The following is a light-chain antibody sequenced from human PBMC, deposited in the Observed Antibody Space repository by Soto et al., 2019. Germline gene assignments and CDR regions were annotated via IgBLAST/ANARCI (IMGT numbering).Light chain of an antibody. V-gene: IGKV1-5*03. CDR3: QQYNSYSRT. CDR1: QSISSW. J-gene: IGKJ1*01. Sequence: DIQMTQSPSTLSASVGDRVTITCRASQSISSWLAWYQQKPGKAPNLLIYKASSLESGVPSRFSGSGSGTEFTLTISSLQPDDFAPYYCQQYNSYSRTFGQGTKVEIK. CDR2: KAS.